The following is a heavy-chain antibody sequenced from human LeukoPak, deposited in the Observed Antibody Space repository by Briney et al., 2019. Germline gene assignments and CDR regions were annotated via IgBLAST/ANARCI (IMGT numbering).Heavy chain of an antibody. J-gene: IGHJ5*02. CDR1: GGSISSGSYY. CDR3: RGDRSESYSDWFDP. V-gene: IGHV4-61*02. D-gene: IGHD1-26*01. CDR2: IYTSGST. Sequence: PSETLSLTCTVSGGSISSGSYYWSWIRHPAGKGLEWIARIYTSGSTNYNPSLKSRVTISVDTSKNQFSLKLSAVTAADPALYYCRGDRSESYSDWFDPWGQGTLVTVSS.